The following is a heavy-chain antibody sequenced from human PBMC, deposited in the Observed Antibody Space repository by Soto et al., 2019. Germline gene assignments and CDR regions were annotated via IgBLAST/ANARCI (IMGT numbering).Heavy chain of an antibody. V-gene: IGHV1-18*01. Sequence: QVQLVQSGAEVKKPGASVKVSCKASGYTFTSYGVSWVRQAPGQGLEWMGWISAYNGNTNYAQKFQGRVTMTTDTSTSTVYMELRSLRSDDSAVYYCARDSSGWSHYFDYWGQGTLVPVSS. CDR3: ARDSSGWSHYFDY. D-gene: IGHD6-19*01. J-gene: IGHJ4*02. CDR1: GYTFTSYG. CDR2: ISAYNGNT.